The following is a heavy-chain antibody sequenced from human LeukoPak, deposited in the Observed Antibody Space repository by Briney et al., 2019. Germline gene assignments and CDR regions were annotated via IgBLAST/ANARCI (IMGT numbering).Heavy chain of an antibody. V-gene: IGHV3-48*03. CDR3: ARGTFSMYSSGWYVGD. Sequence: AGGSLRLSCSPSGFTFSDYEMNWVRQGPGQGLDWVLFISSSGSTTDYADSVKGRFTISRDKDKNSLYQQMNSLRAEDTAIYYCARGTFSMYSSGWYVGDWGRGTLVSVS. J-gene: IGHJ4*02. D-gene: IGHD6-19*01. CDR1: GFTFSDYE. CDR2: ISSSGSTT.